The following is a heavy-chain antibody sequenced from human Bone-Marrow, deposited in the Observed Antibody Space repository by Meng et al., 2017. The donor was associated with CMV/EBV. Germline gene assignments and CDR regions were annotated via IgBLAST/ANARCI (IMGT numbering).Heavy chain of an antibody. CDR3: VRALYYFDSGGNYQQTYGMDV. CDR2: ISSSRTYI. Sequence: GESLKISCAASGFRFTTYAMNWVRQAPGRGLEWVSSISSSRTYIFYADSVKGRFNISRDNAKNSLYLQMNSLRAEDTAVYYCVRALYYFDSGGNYQQTYGMDVWGQGTTVTVSS. J-gene: IGHJ6*02. CDR1: GFRFTTYA. D-gene: IGHD3-22*01. V-gene: IGHV3-21*01.